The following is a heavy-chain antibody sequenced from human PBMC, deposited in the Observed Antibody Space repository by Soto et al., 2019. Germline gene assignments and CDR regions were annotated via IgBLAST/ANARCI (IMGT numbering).Heavy chain of an antibody. D-gene: IGHD4-17*01. CDR3: ARQNLNYGYYCYYGMDV. V-gene: IGHV5-10-1*01. CDR2: IDPSDSYT. J-gene: IGHJ6*02. CDR1: GYSFTSYW. Sequence: PGESLKISCKGSGYSFTSYWISWVRQMPGKGLEWMGRIDPSDSYTNYSPSFQGHVTISADKSISTAYLQWSSLKASDTAMYYCARQNLNYGYYCYYGMDVWGQGTTVTVSS.